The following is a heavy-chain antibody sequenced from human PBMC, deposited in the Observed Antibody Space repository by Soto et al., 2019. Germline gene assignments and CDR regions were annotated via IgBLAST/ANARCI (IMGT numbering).Heavy chain of an antibody. D-gene: IGHD3-9*01. J-gene: IGHJ5*02. V-gene: IGHV1-69*13. CDR3: VRDQRAYDIINGFDP. CDR1: GGTFSSYA. Sequence: ASVKVSCKASGGTFSSYAISWVRQAPGQGLEWMGGIIPIFGTANYAQKFQGRVTITADESTSTAYMELSSLRSEDTAVYYCVRDQRAYDIINGFDPWGQGTLVTVSS. CDR2: IIPIFGTA.